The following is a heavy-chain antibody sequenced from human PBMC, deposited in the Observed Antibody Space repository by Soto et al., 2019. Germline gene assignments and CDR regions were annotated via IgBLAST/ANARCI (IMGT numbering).Heavy chain of an antibody. J-gene: IGHJ5*02. CDR1: GFTFSSYG. CDR3: AREAGSMVTPRGFDP. V-gene: IGHV3-33*01. CDR2: IWYDGSNK. D-gene: IGHD3-10*01. Sequence: QVQLVESGGGVVQPGRSLRLSCAASGFTFSSYGMHWVRQAPGKGLEWVAVIWYDGSNKYYADSVKGRFTISRDNSKNTLYLQMNSLRAEDTAVYYCAREAGSMVTPRGFDPWGQGTLVTVSS.